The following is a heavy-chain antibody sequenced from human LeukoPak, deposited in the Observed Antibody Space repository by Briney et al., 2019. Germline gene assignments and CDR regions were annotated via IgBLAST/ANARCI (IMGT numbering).Heavy chain of an antibody. CDR2: IKQGGSEK. Sequence: GGSLRLSCAASGFTFRSYEMNWVRQAPGKGLEWVANIKQGGSEKHYVDSVKGRFTISRDDATNSLYLQMNSLRIEDTAVYYCAREGQQSYGMDVWGQGTTVTVSS. CDR1: GFTFRSYE. CDR3: AREGQQSYGMDV. D-gene: IGHD6-13*01. J-gene: IGHJ6*02. V-gene: IGHV3-7*05.